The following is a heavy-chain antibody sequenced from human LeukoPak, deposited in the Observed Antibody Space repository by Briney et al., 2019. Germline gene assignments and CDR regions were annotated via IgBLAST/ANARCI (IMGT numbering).Heavy chain of an antibody. V-gene: IGHV3-21*01. CDR3: ARVVDRVEMATILGAFDI. CDR1: GFTFSSYS. D-gene: IGHD5-24*01. CDR2: ISSSSSYI. J-gene: IGHJ3*02. Sequence: GGSLRLSCAASGFTFSSYSMNWVRQAPGKGLEWVSSISSSSSYIYYADSVKGRSTISRDNAKNSLYLQMNSLRAEDTAVYYCARVVDRVEMATILGAFDIWGQGTMVTVSS.